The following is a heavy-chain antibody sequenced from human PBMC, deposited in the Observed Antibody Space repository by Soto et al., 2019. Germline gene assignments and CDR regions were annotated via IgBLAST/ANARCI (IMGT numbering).Heavy chain of an antibody. J-gene: IGHJ6*02. D-gene: IGHD6-13*01. V-gene: IGHV3-21*01. CDR2: ISSSSSYI. CDR1: GFTFSSYS. CDR3: EGSSWYSHYYYGMDV. Sequence: GGSLRLACAASGFTFSSYSMNWVRQAPGKGLEWVSSISSSSSYIYYADSVKGRFTISRDNAKNSLYLQMNSLRAEDTAVYYCEGSSWYSHYYYGMDVWGQGTTVTVSS.